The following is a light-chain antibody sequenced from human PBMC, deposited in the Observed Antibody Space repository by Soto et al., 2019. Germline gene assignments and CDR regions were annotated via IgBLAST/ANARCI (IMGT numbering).Light chain of an antibody. Sequence: DVLPPPSPRSLPVTLGQAASISCRSNQSLVHSDGIAYFSWFQQRPGRSPRRLIYKVSNRDSGVPARFSGSGSGTDFALNISRVEAEDVGVYYCLQGTHWPITFGQGTRLEIK. J-gene: IGKJ5*01. V-gene: IGKV2-30*02. CDR3: LQGTHWPIT. CDR2: KVS. CDR1: QSLVHSDGIAY.